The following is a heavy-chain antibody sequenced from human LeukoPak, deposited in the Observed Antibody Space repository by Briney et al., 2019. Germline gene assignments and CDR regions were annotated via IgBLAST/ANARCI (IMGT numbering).Heavy chain of an antibody. V-gene: IGHV4-39*07. Sequence: PSETLSLTCTVSGGSIRSSSYYWGWIRQPPGKGLEWIGEINHSGSTNYNPSLKSRVTISVDTSKNQFSLKLSSVTAADTAVYYCARGVGRGHYYGMDVWGQGTTVTVSS. J-gene: IGHJ6*02. CDR1: GGSIRSSSYY. CDR2: INHSGST. CDR3: ARGVGRGHYYGMDV. D-gene: IGHD3-10*01.